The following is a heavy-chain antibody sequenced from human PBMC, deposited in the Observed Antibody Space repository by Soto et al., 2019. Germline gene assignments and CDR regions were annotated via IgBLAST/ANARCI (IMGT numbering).Heavy chain of an antibody. CDR2: INGGDSTT. CDR3: ATAPTRLHGRAWEYPPY. J-gene: IGHJ4*02. Sequence: VRLLESGGGLVQPGGSLRLSCAASRFTFTTYAMSWARQAPGKGLEWVSSINGGDSTTYYADSVKGRFIISRDNSTNMLYLQMNSLRAEDTAVYYCATAPTRLHGRAWEYPPYWGQGTLVTVSS. CDR1: RFTFTTYA. D-gene: IGHD1-26*01. V-gene: IGHV3-23*01.